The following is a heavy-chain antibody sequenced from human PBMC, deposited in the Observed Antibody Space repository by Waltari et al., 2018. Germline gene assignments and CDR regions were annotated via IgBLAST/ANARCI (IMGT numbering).Heavy chain of an antibody. J-gene: IGHJ3*02. CDR2: INPNSGGT. CDR3: AAYYGSGSYYAFDI. D-gene: IGHD3-10*01. Sequence: QVQLVQSGAEVKKPGASVKVSCKASGYTFTGYYMHWVRPAPGQGLEWMGRINPNSGGTNYAQKFQGRVTMTRDTSISTAYMELSRLRSDDSAVYYCAAYYGSGSYYAFDIWGQGTMVTVSS. V-gene: IGHV1-2*06. CDR1: GYTFTGYY.